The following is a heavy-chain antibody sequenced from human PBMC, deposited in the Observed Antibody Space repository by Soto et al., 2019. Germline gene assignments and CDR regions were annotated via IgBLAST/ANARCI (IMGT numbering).Heavy chain of an antibody. CDR2: ISSSSSYI. J-gene: IGHJ6*03. Sequence: EVQLVESGGGLVKPGGSLRLSCAASEFTFSSYSMNWVRQAPGKGLEWVSSISSSSSYIYYADSVKGRFTISRDNAKNSLYLQMNSLRAEDTAVYYCTRNIQLAKGFFENYYMDVWGKGTTVTVSS. CDR3: TRNIQLAKGFFENYYMDV. D-gene: IGHD5-18*01. V-gene: IGHV3-21*01. CDR1: EFTFSSYS.